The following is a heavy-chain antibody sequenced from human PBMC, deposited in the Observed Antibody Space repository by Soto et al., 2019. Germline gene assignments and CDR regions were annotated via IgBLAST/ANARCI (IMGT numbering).Heavy chain of an antibody. CDR3: ARDGEAADQYYYYGMDV. V-gene: IGHV1-69*01. CDR1: GGTFSSYA. J-gene: IGHJ6*02. D-gene: IGHD6-13*01. Sequence: KVSCKASGGTFSSYAISWVRQAPGQGLEWMGGIIPIFGTANYAQKFQGRVTITADESTSTAYMELSSLRSEDTAVYYCARDGEAADQYYYYGMDVWGQGTTVTVSS. CDR2: IIPIFGTA.